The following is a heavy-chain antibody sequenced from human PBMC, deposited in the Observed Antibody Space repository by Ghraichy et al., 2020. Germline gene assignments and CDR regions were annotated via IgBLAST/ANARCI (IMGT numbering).Heavy chain of an antibody. V-gene: IGHV4-39*01. CDR3: ASYSGSRWNAFDI. J-gene: IGHJ3*02. Sequence: SQTLSLTCTVSGGSISSSSYYWGWIRQPPGKGLEWIGSIYYSGSTYYNPSLKSRVTISVDTSKNQFSLKLSSVTAADTAVYYCASYSGSRWNAFDIWGQGTMVTVSS. CDR2: IYYSGST. CDR1: GGSISSSSYY. D-gene: IGHD1-26*01.